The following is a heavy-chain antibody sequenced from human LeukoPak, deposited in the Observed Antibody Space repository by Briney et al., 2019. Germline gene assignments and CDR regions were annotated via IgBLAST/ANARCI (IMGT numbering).Heavy chain of an antibody. J-gene: IGHJ4*02. V-gene: IGHV3-30*02. CDR2: IRYDGSNK. D-gene: IGHD3-10*01. CDR1: GFTFSSYG. Sequence: GGSLRLSCAASGFTFSSYGMHWVRQAPGKGLEWVAFIRYDGSNKYYADSVKGRFTISRDTSKNTLSLQMNSLRSDDSGVYYCARAFTPGIRKALWIGDSLWDQGTLVTVSS. CDR3: ARAFTPGIRKALWIGDSL.